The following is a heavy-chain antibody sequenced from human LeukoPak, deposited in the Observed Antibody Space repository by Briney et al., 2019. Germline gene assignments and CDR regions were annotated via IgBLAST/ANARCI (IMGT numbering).Heavy chain of an antibody. V-gene: IGHV4-31*03. CDR3: ASGNTDIVVVPAAIPFDY. Sequence: SETLSLTCTVSGGSISSSSYYWGWIRQHPGKGLEWIGYIYYSGSTYYNPSLKSRVTISVDTSKNQFSLKLSSVTAADTAVYYCASGNTDIVVVPAAIPFDYWGQGTLVTVSS. CDR2: IYYSGST. J-gene: IGHJ4*02. CDR1: GGSISSSSYY. D-gene: IGHD2-2*02.